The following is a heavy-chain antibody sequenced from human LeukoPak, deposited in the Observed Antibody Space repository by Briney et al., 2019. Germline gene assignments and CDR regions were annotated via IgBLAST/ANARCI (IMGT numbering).Heavy chain of an antibody. CDR1: GYTFTSYG. D-gene: IGHD3-9*01. J-gene: IGHJ4*02. CDR3: ARDSYDILTGYYLRFDY. Sequence: GSVKVSCKASGYTFTSYGISWVRQTPGQGLEWMGWISAYNSNTNYAQKLQGKVTITADTSTSTAYLQLSSLRADATAVYYCARDSYDILTGYYLRFDYWGQGALVTVSS. V-gene: IGHV1-18*01. CDR2: ISAYNSNT.